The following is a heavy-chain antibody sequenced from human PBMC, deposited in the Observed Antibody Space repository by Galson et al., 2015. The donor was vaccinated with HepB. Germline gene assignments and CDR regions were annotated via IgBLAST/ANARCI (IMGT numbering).Heavy chain of an antibody. Sequence: SVKVSCKASGYTFTSYGISWVRQAPGQGLEWMGWISAYNGNTNYAQKLQGRVTMTTDTSTSTAYMELRSLRSDDTAVYYCATTYDILTGEYYYYGMDVWGQGTTVTVSS. D-gene: IGHD3-9*01. CDR3: ATTYDILTGEYYYYGMDV. J-gene: IGHJ6*02. V-gene: IGHV1-18*04. CDR1: GYTFTSYG. CDR2: ISAYNGNT.